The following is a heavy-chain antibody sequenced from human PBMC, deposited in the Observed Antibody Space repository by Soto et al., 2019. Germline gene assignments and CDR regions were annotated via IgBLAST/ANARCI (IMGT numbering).Heavy chain of an antibody. CDR3: AGQNIVVVPAAISWFDP. CDR1: GGSISSSSYY. D-gene: IGHD2-2*02. V-gene: IGHV4-39*01. Sequence: PSETLSLTCTVSGGSISSSSYYWGWIRQPPGKGLEWIGSIYYSGSTYYNPSLKSRVTISVDTSKNQFSLKLSSVTAADTAVYYCAGQNIVVVPAAISWFDPWGQGTLVTGSS. J-gene: IGHJ5*02. CDR2: IYYSGST.